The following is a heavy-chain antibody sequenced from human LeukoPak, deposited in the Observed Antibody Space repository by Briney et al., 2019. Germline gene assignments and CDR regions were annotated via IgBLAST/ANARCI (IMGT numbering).Heavy chain of an antibody. CDR2: IIPIFGTA. J-gene: IGHJ5*02. Sequence: GASVKVSCKASGGTFSSYAISWVRQAPGQGLEWMGGIIPIFGTANYAQKFQGRVTITADESTSTAYMELSSLRSDDTAVYYCARGGGYSYGWFDPWGQGTLVTVSS. V-gene: IGHV1-69*13. D-gene: IGHD5-18*01. CDR1: GGTFSSYA. CDR3: ARGGGYSYGWFDP.